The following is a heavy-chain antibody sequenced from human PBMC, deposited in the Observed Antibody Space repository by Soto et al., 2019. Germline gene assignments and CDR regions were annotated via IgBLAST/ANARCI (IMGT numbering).Heavy chain of an antibody. CDR2: IYHSGST. CDR3: ARDLGGYSSPHFGY. CDR1: GGSISSSNW. V-gene: IGHV4-4*02. Sequence: QVQLQESGPGLVKPSGTLSLTCAVSGGSISSSNWWSWVRQPPGKGLEWIGEIYHSGSTNYNPSLKSRFTKSVDKSKNQFSLKLSSVTAADTAVYYCARDLGGYSSPHFGYWGQGTLVTVSS. D-gene: IGHD5-18*01. J-gene: IGHJ4*02.